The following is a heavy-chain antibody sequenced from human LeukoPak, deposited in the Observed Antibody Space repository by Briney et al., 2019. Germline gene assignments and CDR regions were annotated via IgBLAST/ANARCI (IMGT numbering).Heavy chain of an antibody. V-gene: IGHV3-21*06. CDR1: GFTFSTHN. D-gene: IGHD1-26*01. Sequence: GGSLRLSCAASGFTFSTHNMNWVRHAPGKGLEWISSITSSSSYIYYADSVKGRFTISRDNAKNSLFLQMNNLSPDDTAVYFCARDPYSGNYGNYYYYYMDVWGKGTTVTISS. J-gene: IGHJ6*03. CDR2: ITSSSSYI. CDR3: ARDPYSGNYGNYYYYYMDV.